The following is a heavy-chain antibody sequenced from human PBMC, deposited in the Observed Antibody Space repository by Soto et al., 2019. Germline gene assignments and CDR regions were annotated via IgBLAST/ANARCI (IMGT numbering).Heavy chain of an antibody. CDR3: ASKFGELLADAFDI. CDR1: NASISSRKW. D-gene: IGHD3-10*01. V-gene: IGHV4-4*02. J-gene: IGHJ3*02. CDR2: IYHSGSI. Sequence: SETLSLTCTVSNASISSRKWWTWVRQTPGKGLEWIGEIYHSGSINHNPSLKSRVTMSLDKSKNQFSLKMSSVTAADTAVYYCASKFGELLADAFDIWGQGTVVTVSS.